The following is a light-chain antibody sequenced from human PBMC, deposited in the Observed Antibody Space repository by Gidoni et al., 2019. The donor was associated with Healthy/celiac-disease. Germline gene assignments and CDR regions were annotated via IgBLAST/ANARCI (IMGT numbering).Light chain of an antibody. CDR3: QQYGSSPRT. Sequence: EIVLTQAPGTLYLSPGERATLSCRASQSVSSSYLAWYHQKPGQAPRLLIYGASSRATGIPDRFSGSGSGTDFTLTLSRLEPEDFGVYYCQQYGSSPRTFGQGTKVEIK. J-gene: IGKJ1*01. CDR2: GAS. CDR1: QSVSSSY. V-gene: IGKV3-20*01.